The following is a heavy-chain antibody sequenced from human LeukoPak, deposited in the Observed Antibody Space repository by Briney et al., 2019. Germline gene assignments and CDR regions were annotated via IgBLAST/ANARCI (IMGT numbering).Heavy chain of an antibody. CDR2: INPTGGST. CDR3: ARTAARRFDY. Sequence: ASVKVSCKAPGYTFTSYYMHWVRQAPAQGLEWMGIINPTGGSTTYAQKFQGRVTMTRDTSTSTVYMELSSLRSDDTAVYYCARTAARRFDYWGQGTLVTVSS. V-gene: IGHV1-46*01. D-gene: IGHD6-6*01. J-gene: IGHJ4*02. CDR1: GYTFTSYY.